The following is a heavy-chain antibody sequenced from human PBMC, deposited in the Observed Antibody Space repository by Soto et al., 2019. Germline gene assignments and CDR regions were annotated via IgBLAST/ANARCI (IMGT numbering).Heavy chain of an antibody. V-gene: IGHV4-59*08. CDR1: GGSISSYY. CDR3: ARHAIQVGSSSWLDY. J-gene: IGHJ4*02. CDR2: IYYSGST. D-gene: IGHD6-13*01. Sequence: QVQLQESGPGLVKPSETLSLTCTVSGGSISSYYWSWIRQPPGKGLEWIGYIYYSGSTNYNPSLKSRVTISVDTSKNQFSLKLSSVTAADTAVYYCARHAIQVGSSSWLDYWGQGTLVTVSS.